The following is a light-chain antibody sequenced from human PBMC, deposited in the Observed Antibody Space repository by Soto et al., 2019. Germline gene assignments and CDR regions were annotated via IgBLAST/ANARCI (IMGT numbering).Light chain of an antibody. CDR2: DAS. CDR3: QQRSNWPLT. J-gene: IGKJ5*01. Sequence: EIVLTQSPDTLSLSPGGTATLSCRASQSISSYLAWYQQKPGQPPRILIYDASNRDTGIPARFSGSGSGTDFTLTISSLEPEDFSVYYCQQRSNWPLTFGQGTRLEIK. V-gene: IGKV3-11*01. CDR1: QSISSY.